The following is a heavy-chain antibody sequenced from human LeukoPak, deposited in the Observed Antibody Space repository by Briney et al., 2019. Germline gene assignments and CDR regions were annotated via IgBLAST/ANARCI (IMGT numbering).Heavy chain of an antibody. J-gene: IGHJ4*02. Sequence: SETLSLTCTVSGDSISRSTYYWAWIRQPPGKGLEWIGSVYYGRSPYYDPSLESRATISVDTSKNHFSLKMSSVTAADTAVYYCARSSGTGTFSYWGQGTLVTVSS. CDR1: GDSISRSTYY. V-gene: IGHV4-39*02. D-gene: IGHD6-25*01. CDR3: ARSSGTGTFSY. CDR2: VYYGRSP.